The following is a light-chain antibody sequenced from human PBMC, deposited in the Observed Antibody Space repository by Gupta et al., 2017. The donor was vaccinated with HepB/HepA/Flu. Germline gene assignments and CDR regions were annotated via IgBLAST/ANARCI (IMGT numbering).Light chain of an antibody. Sequence: DIQLTQSPSFLSASVGDRVTITCRASQDIRSYLAWYQQKPGKAPKLLIYVASTLQSGVPSRVSGSGSGTEFTLTISSLQPEDFASYYCQQIKTFPLTFGQGTRLEIK. J-gene: IGKJ5*01. CDR2: VAS. CDR1: QDIRSY. V-gene: IGKV1-9*01. CDR3: QQIKTFPLT.